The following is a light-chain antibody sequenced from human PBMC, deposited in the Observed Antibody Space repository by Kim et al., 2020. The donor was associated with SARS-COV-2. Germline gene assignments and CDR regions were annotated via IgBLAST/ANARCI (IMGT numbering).Light chain of an antibody. CDR2: EVT. CDR1: GSAVGGSNR. V-gene: IGLV2-18*02. CDR3: SSFTSSTTWV. J-gene: IGLJ3*02. Sequence: QSFPLSCPGTGSAVGGSNRVSWYQQPPGTAPKLMIYEVTNRPSGVPDRFSGSKSGNTASLTISGLLAEDEGDYYCSSFTSSTTWVFGGGTQLTVL.